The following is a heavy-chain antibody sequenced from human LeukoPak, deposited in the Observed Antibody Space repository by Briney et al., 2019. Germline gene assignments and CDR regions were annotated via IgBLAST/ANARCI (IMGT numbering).Heavy chain of an antibody. J-gene: IGHJ4*02. D-gene: IGHD3-10*01. V-gene: IGHV3-66*01. CDR2: IYSGGST. Sequence: GGSLRLSCAASGFTVSSNYMSWVRQAPGKGLGWVSVIYSGGSTYYADSVKGRFTISRDNSKNTLYLQMNSLRAEDTAVYYCARESPRSSGNYPWAYYFDYWGQGTLVTVSS. CDR3: ARESPRSSGNYPWAYYFDY. CDR1: GFTVSSNY.